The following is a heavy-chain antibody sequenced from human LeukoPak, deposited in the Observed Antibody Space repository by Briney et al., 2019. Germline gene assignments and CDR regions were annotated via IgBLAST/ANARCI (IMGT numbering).Heavy chain of an antibody. CDR2: IYYSGST. CDR1: GGSFSSYY. V-gene: IGHV4-59*01. J-gene: IGHJ5*02. CDR3: ARSGQLGYVNWFDP. D-gene: IGHD6-6*01. Sequence: SETLSPTCTVSGGSFSSYYWSWIRQPPGKGLEWIGYIYYSGSTNYNPSLKSRLTISLDTSKNQFSLKLSSVTSADTAVYYCARSGQLGYVNWFDPWGQGTLVTVSS.